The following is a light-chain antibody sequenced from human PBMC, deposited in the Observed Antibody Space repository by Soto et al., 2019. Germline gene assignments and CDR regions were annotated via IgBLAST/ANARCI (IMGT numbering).Light chain of an antibody. Sequence: QSVLTQPASVSGSPGQSITISCTGTNSDAGGYDRVSWYQHHPGKAPKLLIFEVYNRPSGISDRFSGSKSGDTASLTISGLQAEDEADYYCISYIPSTTTHWVFGGGTKVTVL. J-gene: IGLJ3*02. CDR3: ISYIPSTTTHWV. V-gene: IGLV2-14*01. CDR2: EVY. CDR1: NSDAGGYDR.